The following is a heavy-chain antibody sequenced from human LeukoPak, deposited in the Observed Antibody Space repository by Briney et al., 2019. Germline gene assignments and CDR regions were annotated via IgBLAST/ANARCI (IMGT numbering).Heavy chain of an antibody. Sequence: SETLSLTCTVSGGSISSGSYYWSWILQPAGKGLEWIARIYTSGSTNYNPSLKSRVTISVDTSKNQCSLKLSSVTAADTAVYYCARAEYYYDSSGYYGGPAALDYWGQGTLVTVSS. CDR1: GGSISSGSYY. CDR2: IYTSGST. J-gene: IGHJ4*02. CDR3: ARAEYYYDSSGYYGGPAALDY. V-gene: IGHV4-61*02. D-gene: IGHD3-22*01.